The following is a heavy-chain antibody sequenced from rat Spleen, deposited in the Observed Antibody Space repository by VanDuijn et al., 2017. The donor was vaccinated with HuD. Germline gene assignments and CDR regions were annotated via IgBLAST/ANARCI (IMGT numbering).Heavy chain of an antibody. CDR1: GFTFSNYY. CDR3: TTEGLRRAY. Sequence: EVQLVESGGGLVQPGRSLKLSCAASGFTFSNYYMAWVRQDPTKGLEWVASISYDGGSTYYRDSVKGRFTISRDNAKSSLYLQMDSLRSEDTATYYCTTEGLRRAYWGQGTLVTVSS. CDR2: ISYDGGST. J-gene: IGHJ3*01. V-gene: IGHV5-20*01. D-gene: IGHD1-11*01.